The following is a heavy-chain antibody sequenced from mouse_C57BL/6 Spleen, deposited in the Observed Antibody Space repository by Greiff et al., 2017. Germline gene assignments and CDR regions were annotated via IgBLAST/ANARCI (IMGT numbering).Heavy chain of an antibody. CDR3: ARGYDYDDYAMDY. CDR2: IYPGDGDT. V-gene: IGHV1-80*01. D-gene: IGHD2-4*01. Sequence: QVQLQQSGAELVKPGASVKISCKASGYAFSSYWMNWVQQRPGKGLEWIGQIYPGDGDTNYNGKFKGKATLTADQSSSTAYMQLSSLTSEDASVYFCARGYDYDDYAMDYWGQGTTVTVSA. J-gene: IGHJ4*01. CDR1: GYAFSSYW.